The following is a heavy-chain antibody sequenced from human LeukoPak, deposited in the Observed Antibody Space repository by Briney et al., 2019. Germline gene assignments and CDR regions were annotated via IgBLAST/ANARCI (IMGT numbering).Heavy chain of an antibody. V-gene: IGHV3-74*01. CDR1: GSTISSCW. CDR3: ARAAPQTRNAFDI. Sequence: GGSLRLSCAASGSTISSCWMHWVRQAPGKGLVRVSRINTDGSRTNYADSVKGRFTISRDNAKNTLYLQMNSLRAEDTAIYYCARAAPQTRNAFDIWGQGTMVTVSS. CDR2: INTDGSRT. J-gene: IGHJ3*02.